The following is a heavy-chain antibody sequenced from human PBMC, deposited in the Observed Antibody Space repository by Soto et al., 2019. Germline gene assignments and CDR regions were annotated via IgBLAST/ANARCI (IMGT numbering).Heavy chain of an antibody. D-gene: IGHD1-26*01. Sequence: GESLKISCKGSGYSCTSYWIGWVRQMPGKGLEWMGIIYPGDSDTRYSPSFQGQVTISADKSISTAYLQWSSLKASDTAMYYCARPRRYSGSPDAFDIWGQGTMVTVSS. CDR1: GYSCTSYW. CDR2: IYPGDSDT. J-gene: IGHJ3*02. V-gene: IGHV5-51*01. CDR3: ARPRRYSGSPDAFDI.